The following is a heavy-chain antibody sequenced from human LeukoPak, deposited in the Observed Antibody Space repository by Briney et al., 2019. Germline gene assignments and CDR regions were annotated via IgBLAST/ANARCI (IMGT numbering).Heavy chain of an antibody. J-gene: IGHJ6*03. V-gene: IGHV4-59*01. CDR3: AREDTPYYYYMDV. Sequence: SETLSLTCTVSGDSISSYYWSWIRQPPGKGLEWIGYIYFSGSTNYNPSLKSRVTISVDTSKNQFSLKMSSVTAADTAVYYCAREDTPYYYYMDVWGKGTTVTVSS. CDR1: GDSISSYY. CDR2: IYFSGST.